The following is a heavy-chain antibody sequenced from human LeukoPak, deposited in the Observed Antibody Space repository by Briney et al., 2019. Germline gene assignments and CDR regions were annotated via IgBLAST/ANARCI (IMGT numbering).Heavy chain of an antibody. D-gene: IGHD3-3*01. Sequence: GRSLRLSCAASGFTFSSYAMHWVRQAPGKGLEWVAVISYDGSNKYYADSVEGRFTISRDNSKNTLYLQMNSLRAEDTAVYYCARDRAYDPRTRRGYGMDVWGKGTTVTVSS. CDR2: ISYDGSNK. CDR3: ARDRAYDPRTRRGYGMDV. V-gene: IGHV3-30*04. J-gene: IGHJ6*04. CDR1: GFTFSSYA.